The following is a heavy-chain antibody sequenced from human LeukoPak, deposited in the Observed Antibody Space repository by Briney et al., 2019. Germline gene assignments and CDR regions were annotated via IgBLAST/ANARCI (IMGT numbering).Heavy chain of an antibody. D-gene: IGHD2-21*01. CDR3: ARHPDLRWPRSFDY. CDR2: INHSGST. Sequence: SETLSLTCAVYGGSFSGYYWSWIRQPPGKGLEWIGEINHSGSTNYNPSLKSRVTISVDTSKNQFSLKLSSVTAADTAIYYCARHPDLRWPRSFDYWGQGTLVSVSS. J-gene: IGHJ4*02. CDR1: GGSFSGYY. V-gene: IGHV4-34*01.